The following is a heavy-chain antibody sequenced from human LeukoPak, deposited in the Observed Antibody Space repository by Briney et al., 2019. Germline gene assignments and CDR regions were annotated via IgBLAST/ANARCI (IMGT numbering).Heavy chain of an antibody. CDR1: GFPFSGYT. CDR2: ISYDGSNK. J-gene: IGHJ6*02. Sequence: PGGSLRLSCAASGFPFSGYTMYWVRQAPGKGLEWVTIISYDGSNKYYADSVKGRFTTSRDNSKNTLFLQMSSLRAEDTAVYYCARCQWERLHSYYGLDVWGQGTTVTVSS. CDR3: ARCQWERLHSYYGLDV. V-gene: IGHV3-30-3*01. D-gene: IGHD1-26*01.